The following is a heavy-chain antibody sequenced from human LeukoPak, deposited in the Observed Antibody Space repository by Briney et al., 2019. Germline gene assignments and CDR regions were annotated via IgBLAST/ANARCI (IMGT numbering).Heavy chain of an antibody. D-gene: IGHD2-2*01. V-gene: IGHV3-21*04. CDR2: ISSSSSYI. Sequence: GGSLRLSCAASGFTFSSYAMSWVRQAPGKGLEWVSSISSSSSYIYYADSVKGRFTISRDNAKNSLYLQMNSLRAEDTAVYYCAKSGRASCTTSCYYFDYWGQGTLVTVSS. CDR3: AKSGRASCTTSCYYFDY. J-gene: IGHJ4*02. CDR1: GFTFSSYA.